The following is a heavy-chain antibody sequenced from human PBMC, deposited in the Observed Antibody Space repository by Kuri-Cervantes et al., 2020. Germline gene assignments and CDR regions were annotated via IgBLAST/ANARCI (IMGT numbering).Heavy chain of an antibody. D-gene: IGHD2-21*02. J-gene: IGHJ6*02. Sequence: SVKVSCKASGGTFSSYAISWVRQAPGQGLEWMGGIIPIFGTANYAQKFQGRVTITADESTSTAYMELSSLRSEDTAVYYCAREAYCGGDCYSAVYYYGMDVWGQGTTVTVSS. CDR1: GGTFSSYA. V-gene: IGHV1-69*13. CDR3: AREAYCGGDCYSAVYYYGMDV. CDR2: IIPIFGTA.